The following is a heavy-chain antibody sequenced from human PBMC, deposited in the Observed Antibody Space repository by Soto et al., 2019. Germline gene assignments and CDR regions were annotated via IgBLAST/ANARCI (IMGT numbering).Heavy chain of an antibody. J-gene: IGHJ2*01. D-gene: IGHD2-8*02. V-gene: IGHV1-69*19. Sequence: QVQLVQSGAEVKKPGSSVKVSCKASGGTFSSYAISWVRQAPGHGLEWMGGSVPIFGTANYAQKFQGRVTITEDESTSTAYMELSSLRSEDTAVYYCASFRGRVYWGSYLGDWYFDLWGRGTLVTVSS. CDR2: SVPIFGTA. CDR1: GGTFSSYA. CDR3: ASFRGRVYWGSYLGDWYFDL.